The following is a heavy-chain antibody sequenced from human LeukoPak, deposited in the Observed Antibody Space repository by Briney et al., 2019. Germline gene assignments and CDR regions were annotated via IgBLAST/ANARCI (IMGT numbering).Heavy chain of an antibody. CDR3: AREPTIPYFDY. Sequence: GGSLRLSCAASGFTFSTYEMNWVRQAPGKGLEWVSYISSSGTVIYSADSVKGRFTISRDNAKKSLYLQMNSLRAEDTAVYYCAREPTIPYFDYWGQGTLVTVPS. V-gene: IGHV3-48*03. J-gene: IGHJ4*02. CDR1: GFTFSTYE. CDR2: ISSSGTVI. D-gene: IGHD4/OR15-4a*01.